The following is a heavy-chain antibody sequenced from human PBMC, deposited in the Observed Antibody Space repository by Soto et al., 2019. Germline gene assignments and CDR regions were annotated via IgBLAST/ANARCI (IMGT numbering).Heavy chain of an antibody. V-gene: IGHV1-69*01. CDR1: GDTFSSYS. D-gene: IGHD3-10*01. J-gene: IGHJ6*02. Sequence: QVRLVQSGAEVNKPESSVKVSCKASGDTFSSYSISWVRQAPGQGLEWMGGIVPIFGTTVYAPRLQGRLTITADGPTSTSYMELSGLTFEDTAVYYCAANSLGGGSQGDVWGQGTTVTVSS. CDR3: AANSLGGGSQGDV. CDR2: IVPIFGTT.